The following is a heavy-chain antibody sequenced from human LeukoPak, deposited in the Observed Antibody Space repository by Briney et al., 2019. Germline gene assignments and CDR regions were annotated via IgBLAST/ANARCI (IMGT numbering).Heavy chain of an antibody. CDR3: AKGSSWYPYFDN. V-gene: IGHV3-23*01. J-gene: IGHJ4*02. Sequence: GGSLRLSCAASGLTFSSYAMNWVRQAPGKGLERISYISSSSSIYYADSVKGRFTISRDNSKDTLYLQMNSLRAEDTAVYYCAKGSSWYPYFDNWGQGTLVTVSS. CDR2: ISSSSSI. CDR1: GLTFSSYA. D-gene: IGHD6-13*01.